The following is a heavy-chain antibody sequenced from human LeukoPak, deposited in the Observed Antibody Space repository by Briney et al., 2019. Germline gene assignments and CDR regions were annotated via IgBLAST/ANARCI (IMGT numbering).Heavy chain of an antibody. CDR3: ARDGGYNLNYFDY. D-gene: IGHD5-24*01. V-gene: IGHV4-34*01. Sequence: PSETLSLTCAVYGGSFSGYYWSGIRQPPGKGLEWIGEINHRGSTNYNPSLKSRVTISADTSKNQFSLKLISVTAADTAVYYCARDGGYNLNYFDYWGQGTLVTVSS. J-gene: IGHJ4*02. CDR1: GGSFSGYY. CDR2: INHRGST.